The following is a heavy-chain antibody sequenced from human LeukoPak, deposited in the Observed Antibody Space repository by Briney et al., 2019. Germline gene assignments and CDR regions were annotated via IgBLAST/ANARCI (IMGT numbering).Heavy chain of an antibody. V-gene: IGHV4-59*12. CDR3: AREGRDISFDP. CDR2: IYYSGST. J-gene: IGHJ5*02. CDR1: GGSISSYY. D-gene: IGHD2-15*01. Sequence: SETLSLTCTVSGGSISSYYWSWIRQPPGKGLEWIGYIYYSGSTNYNPSLKSRVTMSVDTSKNQFSLKLSSVTAADTAVYYCAREGRDISFDPWGQGTLVTVSS.